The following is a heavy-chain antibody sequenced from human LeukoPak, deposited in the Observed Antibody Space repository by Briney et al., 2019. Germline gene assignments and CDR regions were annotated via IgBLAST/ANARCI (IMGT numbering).Heavy chain of an antibody. CDR1: GYTFTTHV. CDR3: ARDRGITMIRGDFDY. J-gene: IGHJ4*02. D-gene: IGHD3-10*01. V-gene: IGHV7-4-1*02. Sequence: ASVKVSCKASGYTFTTHVINWVRQAPGQGLEWMGWIHTNTGNPTYAQDFTGRFVFSLDTSVSTAYLQINSLKAEDTAVYFCARDRGITMIRGDFDYWGQGTLVTVSS. CDR2: IHTNTGNP.